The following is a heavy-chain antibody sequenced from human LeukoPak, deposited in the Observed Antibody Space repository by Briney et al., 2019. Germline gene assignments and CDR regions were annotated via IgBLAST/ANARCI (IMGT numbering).Heavy chain of an antibody. CDR3: ARGGYYYDSSGYYIGPDFYYGMDV. V-gene: IGHV1-24*01. CDR1: GYTLTELS. Sequence: GASVKVSCKVSGYTLTELSMHWVRQAPGKGLEWMGGFDPEDGETIYAQKFQGRVTMTEDTSTDTAYMELSSLRSEDTAVYYCARGGYYYDSSGYYIGPDFYYGMDVWGQGTTVTVSS. D-gene: IGHD3-22*01. CDR2: FDPEDGET. J-gene: IGHJ6*02.